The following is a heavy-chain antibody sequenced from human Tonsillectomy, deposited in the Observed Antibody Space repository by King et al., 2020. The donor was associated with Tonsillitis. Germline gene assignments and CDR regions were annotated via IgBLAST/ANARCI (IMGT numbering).Heavy chain of an antibody. CDR3: ARDSYYYDSSGYYYGYYYYYYMDV. CDR2: ISYDGSNK. D-gene: IGHD3-22*01. Sequence: VQLVESGGGVVQPGRSLRLSCAASGFTFSSYAMHWVRQAPGKGLEWVAVISYDGSNKYYADSVKGRFTISRENSKNTLYLQMNSLRAEDTAVYYCARDSYYYDSSGYYYGYYYYYYMDVWGKGTTVTVSS. CDR1: GFTFSSYA. V-gene: IGHV3-30*01. J-gene: IGHJ6*03.